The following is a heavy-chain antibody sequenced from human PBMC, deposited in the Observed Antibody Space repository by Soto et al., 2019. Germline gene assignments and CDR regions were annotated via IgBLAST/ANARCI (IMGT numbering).Heavy chain of an antibody. D-gene: IGHD6-19*01. Sequence: WASVKVSCKASGGTFSSYAISWVRQAPGQGLEWMGGIIPIFGTANYAQKFQGRVTITADVSTSTAYMELSSLRSEDTAVYYCARDQYSSGPLGMDVRGKGTTVTISS. CDR2: IIPIFGTA. V-gene: IGHV1-69*13. CDR3: ARDQYSSGPLGMDV. CDR1: GGTFSSYA. J-gene: IGHJ6*04.